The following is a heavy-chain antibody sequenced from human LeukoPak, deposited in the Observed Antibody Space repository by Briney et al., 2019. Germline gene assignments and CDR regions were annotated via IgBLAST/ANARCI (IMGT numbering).Heavy chain of an antibody. CDR3: ARGGYPYYYYGMDV. J-gene: IGHJ6*02. V-gene: IGHV4-4*02. Sequence: KPSGTLSLTCAVSGGSISSSNWWSWVRQPPGKGLEWIGEIYHSGSTNYNPSLKSRGTISVDKSKNQFSLKLSSVTAADTAVYYCARGGYPYYYYGMDVWGQGTTVTVSS. D-gene: IGHD5-12*01. CDR1: GGSISSSNW. CDR2: IYHSGST.